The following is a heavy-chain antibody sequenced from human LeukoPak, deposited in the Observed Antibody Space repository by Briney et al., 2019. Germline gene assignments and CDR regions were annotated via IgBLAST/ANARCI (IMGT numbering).Heavy chain of an antibody. Sequence: GGSLRLSCAASGFTFSSYAMSWVRQAPGKGLEWVSGISGSDGSTYYADSVKGRFTISRENSKNTLYLQMNSLRAEDTAVYYCAKDSAKKYDDYWGQGTLVTVSS. V-gene: IGHV3-23*01. CDR2: ISGSDGST. CDR1: GFTFSSYA. J-gene: IGHJ4*02. CDR3: AKDSAKKYDDY. D-gene: IGHD2/OR15-2a*01.